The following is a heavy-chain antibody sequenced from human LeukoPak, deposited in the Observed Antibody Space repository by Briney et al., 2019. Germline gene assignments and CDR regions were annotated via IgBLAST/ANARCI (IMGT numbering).Heavy chain of an antibody. D-gene: IGHD3-10*01. V-gene: IGHV4-38-2*02. CDR1: GYSISSGHY. CDR3: ARGPRFGELLWHWFDP. J-gene: IGHJ5*02. CDR2: MYHSGST. Sequence: SETLSLTCTVSGYSISSGHYWGWIRQPPGKGLEWLGSMYHSGSTYYNPPLKSRVTISEDTSKNQFSLKLRSVTAADTAVYYCARGPRFGELLWHWFDPWGQGTLVTVSS.